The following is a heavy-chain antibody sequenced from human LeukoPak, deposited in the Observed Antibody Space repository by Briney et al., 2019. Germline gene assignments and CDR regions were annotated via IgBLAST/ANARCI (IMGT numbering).Heavy chain of an antibody. D-gene: IGHD3-22*01. V-gene: IGHV4-59*01. J-gene: IGHJ4*02. CDR1: GGSISSYH. Sequence: SSETLSLTCTVSGGSISSYHWSWIRQPPGKGLEWIGYIYYSGSTNYNPSLKSRVTISVDTSKNQFSLKLSSVTAADTAVYYCARVVTYYDSSGYNYYFDYWGQGTLVTVSS. CDR2: IYYSGST. CDR3: ARVVTYYDSSGYNYYFDY.